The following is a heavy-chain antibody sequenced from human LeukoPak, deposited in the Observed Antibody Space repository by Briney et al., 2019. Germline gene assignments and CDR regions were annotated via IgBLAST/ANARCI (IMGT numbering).Heavy chain of an antibody. CDR3: GKEYYYDRPIFDY. J-gene: IGHJ4*02. CDR1: GFTFSSYG. CDR2: ISYDGSNK. V-gene: IGHV3-30*18. Sequence: GGSLRLSCAASGFTFSSYGMHWVRQAPGKGLEWVAVISYDGSNKYYADSVKGRFTISRDNSKNTLYLQMNSLRAEDTAVYYCGKEYYYDRPIFDYWGQGTLVTVSS. D-gene: IGHD3-22*01.